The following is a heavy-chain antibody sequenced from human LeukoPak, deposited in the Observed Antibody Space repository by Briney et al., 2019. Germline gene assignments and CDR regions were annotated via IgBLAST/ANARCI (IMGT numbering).Heavy chain of an antibody. J-gene: IGHJ3*02. CDR3: SKSDIAVAFDALDI. D-gene: IGHD6-19*01. Sequence: QTGGSLRLSCAASGFTFSSYAMSWVRQAPGKGLEWVSAISGGGGTTYYADSVKGRFTISRVISKNTLYLQMNSLRAEDTAVYYCSKSDIAVAFDALDIWGQGTMVTVSS. V-gene: IGHV3-23*01. CDR1: GFTFSSYA. CDR2: ISGGGGTT.